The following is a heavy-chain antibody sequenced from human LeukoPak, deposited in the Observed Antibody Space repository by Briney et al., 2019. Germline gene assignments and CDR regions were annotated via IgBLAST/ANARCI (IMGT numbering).Heavy chain of an antibody. D-gene: IGHD6-13*01. V-gene: IGHV3-23*01. J-gene: IGHJ4*02. CDR3: ARRLETAGITDFFDS. CDR2: ISPAGDST. Sequence: PGGSLRLSCTASGFTFSDYSMSWVRQAPGAGLEGVSAISPAGDSTTDADSVKGRFTISRDNSKSTLYLQMNGLTAEDTALYYCARRLETAGITDFFDSWGQGTLVSVSS. CDR1: GFTFSDYS.